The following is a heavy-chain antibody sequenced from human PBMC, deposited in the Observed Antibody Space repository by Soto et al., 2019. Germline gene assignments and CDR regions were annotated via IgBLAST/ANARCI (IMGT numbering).Heavy chain of an antibody. V-gene: IGHV4-4*02. CDR1: GGSISSSNW. J-gene: IGHJ6*02. D-gene: IGHD3-16*02. CDR3: ARRASHYYFGSCRYYYLYGMDV. Sequence: NPSETLSLTCAVSGGSISSSNWWSWVRQPPGKGLEWIGEIYHSGSTNYHPSLKSRVTISVDTSKNQFSLKLSSMTAADTAVYYFARRASHYYFGSCRYYYLYGMDVGDQGATVAVSS. CDR2: IYHSGST.